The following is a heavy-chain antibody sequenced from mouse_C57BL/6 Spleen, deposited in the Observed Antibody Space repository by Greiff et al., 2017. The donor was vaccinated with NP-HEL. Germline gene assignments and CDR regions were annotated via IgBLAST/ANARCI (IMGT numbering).Heavy chain of an antibody. CDR3: ARQGYYYYGRSGYFGY. J-gene: IGHJ2*01. D-gene: IGHD1-1*01. V-gene: IGHV5-9*01. CDR1: GFTFSSYT. Sequence: EVKLMESGGGLVKPGGSLKLSCAASGFTFSSYTMSWVRQTPEKRLEWVATISGGGGNTYYPDSVKGRFTISSANAKNTLYLQMSSLRSEDTALYYCARQGYYYYGRSGYFGYWGQCTTLTVSS. CDR2: ISGGGGNT.